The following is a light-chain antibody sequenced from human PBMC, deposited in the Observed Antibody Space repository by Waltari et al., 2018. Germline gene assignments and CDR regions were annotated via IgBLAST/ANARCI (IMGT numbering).Light chain of an antibody. CDR2: GAS. CDR1: QSVSSNY. V-gene: IGKV3-20*01. J-gene: IGKJ1*01. Sequence: EIVLTQSPGTLSLSPGEGATLSCRASQSVSSNYLAWYQQKPGQAPRLLIYGASFRATGSPDRFSGSGSGTDFSLIISRLEPEDFVVYYCQQYSSSPRTFGQGTKVEIK. CDR3: QQYSSSPRT.